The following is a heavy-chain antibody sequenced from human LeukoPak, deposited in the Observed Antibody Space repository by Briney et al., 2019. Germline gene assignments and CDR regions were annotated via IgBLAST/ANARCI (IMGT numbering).Heavy chain of an antibody. V-gene: IGHV3-11*01. CDR2: ISSSGSTI. Sequence: PGGSLRLSCAASGFTFSDYYMSWIRQAPGKGLEWVSYISSSGSTIYYADSVKGRFTISRDNAKNSLCLQMNSLRAEDTAVYYCYSSSWYDAFDIWGQGTMVTVSS. J-gene: IGHJ3*02. CDR3: YSSSWYDAFDI. D-gene: IGHD6-13*01. CDR1: GFTFSDYY.